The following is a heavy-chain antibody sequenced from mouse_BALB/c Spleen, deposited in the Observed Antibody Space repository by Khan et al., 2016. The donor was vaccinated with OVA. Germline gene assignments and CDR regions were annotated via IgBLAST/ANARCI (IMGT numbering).Heavy chain of an antibody. Sequence: EVELVESGPGLAKPSQSLSLTCTVTGYSIISGYAWNWIRQFPGNKLEWMGYISYSGSTSYNPSLRSRISITRDTSKNQFFLQLNSVTTEDTATYYCARKNYYGCAMDYWGQGTSVTVSS. V-gene: IGHV3-2*02. J-gene: IGHJ4*01. CDR3: ARKNYYGCAMDY. D-gene: IGHD1-2*01. CDR2: ISYSGST. CDR1: GYSIISGYA.